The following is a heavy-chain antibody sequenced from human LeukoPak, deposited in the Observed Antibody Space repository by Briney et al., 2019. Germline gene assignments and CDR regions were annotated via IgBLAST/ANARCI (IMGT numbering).Heavy chain of an antibody. CDR2: IHYSGIT. D-gene: IGHD3-10*01. CDR3: ARDRGPFGY. V-gene: IGHV4-59*01. Sequence: ASETLSLTCTVSGGSISTYYWSWLRQPPGKGLEWIGYIHYSGITNYNPSLKSRVTISLDTSKNQFSLQLSSVTAADTAVYYCARDRGPFGYWGQGTLVTVSS. CDR1: GGSISTYY. J-gene: IGHJ4*02.